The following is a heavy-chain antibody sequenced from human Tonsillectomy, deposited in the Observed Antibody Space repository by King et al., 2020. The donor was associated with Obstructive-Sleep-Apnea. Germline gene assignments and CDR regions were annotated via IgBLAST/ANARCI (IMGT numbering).Heavy chain of an antibody. D-gene: IGHD6-19*01. CDR1: GFTFSSYA. J-gene: IGHJ4*02. CDR2: ISYEGGNK. V-gene: IGHV3-30-3*01. CDR3: ARDGADSGFRAYYFDY. Sequence: VQLVESGGGVVQPGRSLRLSCAASGFTFSSYAMHWVRQTPGKGLEWVAVISYEGGNKYYADSVKGRFTISRDNSKNTLYLQMNNLRPEDTAVYYCARDGADSGFRAYYFDYWGQGTLITVSS.